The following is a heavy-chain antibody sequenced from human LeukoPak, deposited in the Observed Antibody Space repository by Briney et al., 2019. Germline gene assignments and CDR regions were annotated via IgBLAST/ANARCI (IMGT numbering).Heavy chain of an antibody. Sequence: GGSLRLSCVASGFTFSNLAMGWVRQAPGKGLEWVSVISDSGGTTYYGDSVKGRFTISRDNSRNTLYLRMNSLRVEDTAVYYCAKDARRSSGWYFFDHWGQGTLVTVSS. CDR1: GFTFSNLA. V-gene: IGHV3-23*01. D-gene: IGHD6-19*01. CDR2: ISDSGGTT. CDR3: AKDARRSSGWYFFDH. J-gene: IGHJ4*02.